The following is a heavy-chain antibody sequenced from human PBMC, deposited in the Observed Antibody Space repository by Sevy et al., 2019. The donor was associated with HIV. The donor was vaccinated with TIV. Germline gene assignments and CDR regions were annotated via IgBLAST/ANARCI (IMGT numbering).Heavy chain of an antibody. J-gene: IGHJ3*02. CDR1: GFTFDDYA. CDR3: AKDISYGGRGRVRGGDAFDI. D-gene: IGHD3-16*01. V-gene: IGHV3-9*01. CDR2: ISRNSGSI. Sequence: GGSLRLSCAASGFTFDDYAMHWVRQAPGKGLEWVSGISRNSGSIGYADSVKGRFTISRDNAKNSLYLQMNSLRAEDTALYYCAKDISYGGRGRVRGGDAFDIWGQGTMVTVSS.